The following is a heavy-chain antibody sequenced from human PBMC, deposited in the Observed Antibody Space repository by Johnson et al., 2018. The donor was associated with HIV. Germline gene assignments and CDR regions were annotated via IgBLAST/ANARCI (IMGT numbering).Heavy chain of an antibody. CDR2: IYSGGRT. Sequence: VQLVESGGGLVKPGGSLRLSCAASEFTVSSNYMSWVRQAPGKGLEWVSVIYSGGRTFYADSVKGRFTISRDNSKNTLYLQMNSLRAEDTAVYYCAKPPSMGADAFDIWGQGTMVTVSS. J-gene: IGHJ3*02. CDR1: EFTVSSNY. CDR3: AKPPSMGADAFDI. V-gene: IGHV3-66*02. D-gene: IGHD3-16*01.